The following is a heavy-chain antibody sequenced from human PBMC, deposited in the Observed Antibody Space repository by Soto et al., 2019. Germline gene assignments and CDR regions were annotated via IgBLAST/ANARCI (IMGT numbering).Heavy chain of an antibody. V-gene: IGHV4-34*01. D-gene: IGHD1-26*01. Sequence: QVQLQQWGAGLLKPSETLSLTCAVYGGSFSGYYWSWIRQPPGKGLEWIGEINHSGSTNYNPSLKNRVTTSVDTSKNQFSLKLSSVTAADTAVYYCARGRGHYPYWGQGTLVTVSS. CDR3: ARGRGHYPY. J-gene: IGHJ4*02. CDR2: INHSGST. CDR1: GGSFSGYY.